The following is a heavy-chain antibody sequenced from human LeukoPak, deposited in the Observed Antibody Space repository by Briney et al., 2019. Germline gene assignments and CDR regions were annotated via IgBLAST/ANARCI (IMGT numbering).Heavy chain of an antibody. CDR3: ARDPGGNYDFWSGSPTYYFDY. D-gene: IGHD3-3*01. CDR2: IYTSGST. Sequence: KPSETLSLTCTVSGGSISSCYWSWIRQPAGKGLEWIGRIYTSGSTNYNPSLKSRVTMSVVTSKNQFSLKLSSVTAADTAVYYCARDPGGNYDFWSGSPTYYFDYWGQGTLVTVSS. CDR1: GGSISSCY. J-gene: IGHJ4*02. V-gene: IGHV4-4*07.